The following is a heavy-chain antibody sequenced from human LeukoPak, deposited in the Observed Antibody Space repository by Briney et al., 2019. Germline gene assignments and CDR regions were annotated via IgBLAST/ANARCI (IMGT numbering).Heavy chain of an antibody. CDR2: IYYSGST. D-gene: IGHD4-17*01. Sequence: PSETLSLTCTVSGGSLSSYYWSWIRQPPGKGLEWIGYIYYSGSTNYNPSLKSRVTISVDTSKNQFSLKLSSVTAADTAVYYCASGETDWFDPWGQGTLVTVSS. CDR3: ASGETDWFDP. V-gene: IGHV4-59*01. J-gene: IGHJ5*02. CDR1: GGSLSSYY.